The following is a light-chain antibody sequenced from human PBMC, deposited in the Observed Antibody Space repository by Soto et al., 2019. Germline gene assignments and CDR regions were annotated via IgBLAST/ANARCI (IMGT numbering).Light chain of an antibody. CDR1: QSVLYSSKNKNY. CDR3: HQYYTTPLLT. Sequence: DIVMTQSPDSLAVSLGERATINCKSSQSVLYSSKNKNYLAWYQQKPGQPPKLLIYWASTRESGVPDRFSGSGSDTDFTLTISSLQAEDVAVYYCHQYYTTPLLTFGGGTKVEIK. J-gene: IGKJ4*01. V-gene: IGKV4-1*01. CDR2: WAS.